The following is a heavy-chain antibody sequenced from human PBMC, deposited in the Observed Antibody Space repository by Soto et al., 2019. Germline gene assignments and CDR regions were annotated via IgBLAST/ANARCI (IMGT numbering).Heavy chain of an antibody. J-gene: IGHJ4*02. V-gene: IGHV3-30-3*01. CDR1: GFTFSSYA. CDR2: ISYDGSNK. CDR3: ARESRYDSSGYLDY. Sequence: QVQLVESGGGVVQPGRSLRLSCAASGFTFSSYAMHWVRQAPGKGLEWVAVISYDGSNKYYADSVKGRFTISRDNSKNTLYLQMNSLRAEDTAVYYCARESRYDSSGYLDYWGQGILVTVSS. D-gene: IGHD3-22*01.